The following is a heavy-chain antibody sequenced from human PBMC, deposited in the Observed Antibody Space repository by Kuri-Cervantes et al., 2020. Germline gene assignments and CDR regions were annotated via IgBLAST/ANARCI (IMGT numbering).Heavy chain of an antibody. D-gene: IGHD3-10*01. V-gene: IGHV3-30*02. J-gene: IGHJ4*02. CDR3: ARGAYGSGSYYLVMGLDY. CDR1: GFTFSGYG. CDR2: ILTDGSNK. Sequence: GGSLRLSCAASGFTFSGYGMHWVRQAPGKGLEWVTFILTDGSNKYYEDSVKGRFTISRDNSKSMLYLQMNSLRAEDTAMYYCARGAYGSGSYYLVMGLDYWGQGTLVTVSS.